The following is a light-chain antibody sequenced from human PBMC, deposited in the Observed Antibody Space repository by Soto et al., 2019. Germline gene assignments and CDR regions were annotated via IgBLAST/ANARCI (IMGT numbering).Light chain of an antibody. V-gene: IGKV3-15*01. CDR1: QSVNSN. Sequence: EIVMTQSPATLSVSPGERVTLSCRASQSVNSNLAWYQQKPGQAPRLLIYGASTRATGIPARFSGIGSGTDLTLTINSLQSEDFAVYYCQQYNNWGTFGQGTKVEIK. CDR3: QQYNNWGT. CDR2: GAS. J-gene: IGKJ1*01.